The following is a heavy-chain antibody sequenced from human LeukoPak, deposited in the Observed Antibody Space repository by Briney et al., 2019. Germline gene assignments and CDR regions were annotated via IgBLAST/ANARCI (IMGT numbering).Heavy chain of an antibody. CDR3: ARGWGSSGWYKVNWFDP. CDR1: GDSVSSNIAA. V-gene: IGHV6-1*01. CDR2: TYYRSKWYN. Sequence: SQTLSLTCVISGDSVSSNIAAWNWIRQSPSRGLEWLGRTYYRSKWYNDYAVSVKSRITINPHTSKNQFSLQLNSVTPEDTAVYYCARGWGSSGWYKVNWFDPWGQGTLVTVSS. J-gene: IGHJ5*02. D-gene: IGHD6-19*01.